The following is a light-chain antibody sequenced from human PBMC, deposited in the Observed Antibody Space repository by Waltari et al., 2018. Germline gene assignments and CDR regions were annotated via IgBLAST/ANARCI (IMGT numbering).Light chain of an antibody. J-gene: IGLJ2*01. CDR3: AAWDDSLNGRWV. CDR2: RND. Sequence: QSEMSQPPSVSGTPGQTVTISCSGRSSNVGRTVVNWYQQLPGTAPKLHIYRNDQRPSGVPDRFSGSKSGTSASLAISGLQSEDEADYYCAAWDDSLNGRWVFGAGTKLTVL. CDR1: SSNVGRTV. V-gene: IGLV1-44*01.